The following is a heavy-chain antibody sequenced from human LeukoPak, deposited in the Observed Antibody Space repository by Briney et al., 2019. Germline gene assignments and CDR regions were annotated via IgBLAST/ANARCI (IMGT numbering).Heavy chain of an antibody. D-gene: IGHD7-27*01. CDR2: IYYCGST. CDR3: ARVNLGIDGYYFDY. J-gene: IGHJ4*02. V-gene: IGHV4-59*01. CDR1: GGSISSYY. Sequence: PSETLSLTCTVSGGSISSYYWSWIRQPPGKGLEWIGYIYYCGSTNYNPSLKSRVTISVDTSKNQFSLKLSSVTAADTAVYCCARVNLGIDGYYFDYWGQGTLVTVSS.